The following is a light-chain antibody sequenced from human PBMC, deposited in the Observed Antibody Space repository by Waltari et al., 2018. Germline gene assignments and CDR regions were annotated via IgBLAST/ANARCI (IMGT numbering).Light chain of an antibody. V-gene: IGLV1-51*02. J-gene: IGLJ2*01. CDR2: EDY. CDR1: NLHIAHNY. CDR3: GTWDNSLFGVV. Sequence: QSVLTQPPSVSAAPGQNVTIPCSGGNLHIAHNYVPWSQQLPGTAPKHLIYEDYKRPSGVPDRFSGSKSGTSATLDITGLQTGDEADYHCGTWDNSLFGVVFGGGTKLTVL.